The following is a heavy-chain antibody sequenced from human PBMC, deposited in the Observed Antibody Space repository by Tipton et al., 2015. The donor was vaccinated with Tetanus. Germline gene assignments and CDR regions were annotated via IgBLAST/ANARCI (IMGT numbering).Heavy chain of an antibody. D-gene: IGHD3-22*01. CDR1: GYTFTGYY. J-gene: IGHJ6*02. V-gene: IGHV1-2*02. CDR2: IDPNSGDT. CDR3: ARDRGDYIYYGMDA. Sequence: QLVQSGAELKKPGASVKVSCTASGYTFTGYYMYWVRQAPGQGLEWVGWIDPNSGDTIYAQNFQGRVTMTRDTSISTVYMELSRLRSDDTAVYYCARDRGDYIYYGMDAWGPGTTVTVS.